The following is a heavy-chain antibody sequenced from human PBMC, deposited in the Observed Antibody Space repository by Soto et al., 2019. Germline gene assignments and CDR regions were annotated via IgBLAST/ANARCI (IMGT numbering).Heavy chain of an antibody. CDR2: ISSSSADI. V-gene: IGHV3-21*01. J-gene: IGHJ4*02. CDR3: AREVVAVAKIDY. D-gene: IGHD5-12*01. Sequence: VWSLRLYCEASGFTFSTYSMNWVRQVPGKGLEWVSSISSSSADIYYADSLKGRFTISRDNDKNSLFLQMNSLRAEDTAVYYCAREVVAVAKIDYWDKGTLVT. CDR1: GFTFSTYS.